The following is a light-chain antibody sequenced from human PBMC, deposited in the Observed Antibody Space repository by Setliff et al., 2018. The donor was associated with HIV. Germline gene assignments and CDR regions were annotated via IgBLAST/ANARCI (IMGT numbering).Light chain of an antibody. Sequence: QSALTQPASVSGSPGQSTTISCTGTNSDIGGYDYVSWYQQHPGKAPKLVIYEVSNRPSGVSDRFSGSKSGNTASLSISGLQAEDEADYYCSSYRVTSTLFGTGTKVTVL. CDR2: EVS. V-gene: IGLV2-14*01. J-gene: IGLJ1*01. CDR3: SSYRVTSTL. CDR1: NSDIGGYDY.